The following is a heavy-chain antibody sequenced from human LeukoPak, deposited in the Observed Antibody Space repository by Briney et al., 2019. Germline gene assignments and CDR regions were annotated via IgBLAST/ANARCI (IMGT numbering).Heavy chain of an antibody. D-gene: IGHD5-24*01. CDR3: ARVGEMATAYYFDY. V-gene: IGHV4-34*01. J-gene: IGHJ4*02. CDR2: INHSGST. CDR1: GGSFSGYY. Sequence: SETLSLTCAVYGGSFSGYYWSWIRQPPGKGLEWIGEINHSGSTNYNPSLKSRVTISVDTSKNQFSLKLRSVTASDTAVYYCARVGEMATAYYFDYWGQGTLVTVSS.